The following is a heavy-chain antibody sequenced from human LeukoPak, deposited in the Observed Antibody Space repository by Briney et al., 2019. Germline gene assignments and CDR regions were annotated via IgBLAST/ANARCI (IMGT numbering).Heavy chain of an antibody. Sequence: GGSLRLSCAVSGLTFSRYSMNWVRQAPGKGLEWVSSISSTSNYRSYADSVKGRFTVSRDNAKNSLYLQVNSLRAEDTAVYYCAKDRLQYDTLKGDWGQGTLVTVSS. CDR2: ISSTSNYR. CDR1: GLTFSRYS. J-gene: IGHJ4*02. V-gene: IGHV3-21*01. D-gene: IGHD3-9*01. CDR3: AKDRLQYDTLKGD.